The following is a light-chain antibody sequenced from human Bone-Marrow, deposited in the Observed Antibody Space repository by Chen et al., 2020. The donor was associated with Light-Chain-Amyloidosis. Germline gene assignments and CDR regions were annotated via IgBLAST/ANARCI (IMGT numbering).Light chain of an antibody. CDR3: QSADSSGTYEVI. CDR1: DLPTKY. Sequence: PPLVSVSPGQTARITCSGDDLPTKYAYWYQQKPGQAPVLVIHRDTERPSGISERFSGSSSGTTATLTISGVQAEDEADYHCQSADSSGTYEVIFGGGTKLTVL. CDR2: RDT. J-gene: IGLJ2*01. V-gene: IGLV3-25*03.